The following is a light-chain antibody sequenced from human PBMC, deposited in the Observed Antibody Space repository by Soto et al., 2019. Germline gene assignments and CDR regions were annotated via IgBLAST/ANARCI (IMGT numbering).Light chain of an antibody. J-gene: IGLJ3*02. Sequence: QSVLTQPASVSGSPGQSITISCTGTSSDVGGYNYVSWYQQHPGKAPKLMIYEVSNRPSGFSNRFSGSKSGNTASLTISGLQAEDEDDYYCSSYTSSSTRVFGGGTKLTVL. CDR3: SSYTSSSTRV. V-gene: IGLV2-14*01. CDR2: EVS. CDR1: SSDVGGYNY.